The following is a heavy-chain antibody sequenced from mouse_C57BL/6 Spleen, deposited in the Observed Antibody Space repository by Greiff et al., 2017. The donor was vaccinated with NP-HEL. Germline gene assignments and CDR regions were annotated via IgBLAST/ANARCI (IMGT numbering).Heavy chain of an antibody. V-gene: IGHV1-26*01. CDR3: ARRYYYGSSYWYFDV. CDR1: GYTFTDYY. J-gene: IGHJ1*03. D-gene: IGHD1-1*01. Sequence: EVKLQQSGPELVKPGASVKISCKASGYTFTDYYMNWVKQSHGKSLEWIGDINPNNGGTSYNQKFKGKATLTVDKSSSTAYMELRSLTSEDSAVYYCARRYYYGSSYWYFDVWGTGTTVTVSS. CDR2: INPNNGGT.